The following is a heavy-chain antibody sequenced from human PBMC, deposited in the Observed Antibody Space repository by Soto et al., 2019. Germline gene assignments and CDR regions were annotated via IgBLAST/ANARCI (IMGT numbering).Heavy chain of an antibody. D-gene: IGHD2-8*01. CDR1: GFTFSDYY. CDR2: ISSRSSTI. Sequence: QVQLVESGGGLVKPGGSLRLSCAASGFTFSDYYMSWIRQAPGKGLEWVSYISSRSSTIFYADSVKGRFTISRDNVKNSLYLQMNRLRAEDTAVYYCASGTNGAFFVYWGQGIVVTVSS. V-gene: IGHV3-11*01. CDR3: ASGTNGAFFVY. J-gene: IGHJ4*02.